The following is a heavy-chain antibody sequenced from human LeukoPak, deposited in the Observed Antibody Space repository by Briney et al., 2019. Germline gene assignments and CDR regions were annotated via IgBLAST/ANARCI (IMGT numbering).Heavy chain of an antibody. V-gene: IGHV1-18*01. CDR2: ISPYNGNT. CDR3: ARQSYFDGRGDDAFDI. D-gene: IGHD2-15*01. J-gene: IGHJ3*02. CDR1: GYTFNNYG. Sequence: GASVKVSCKASGYTFNNYGISWVRQVPGQGLEWMGWISPYNGNTKFAQKFQGRVTVTTGTSTSTAYMELRSLRSDGTAVDCCARQSYFDGRGDDAFDIWGQGTMVTVSS.